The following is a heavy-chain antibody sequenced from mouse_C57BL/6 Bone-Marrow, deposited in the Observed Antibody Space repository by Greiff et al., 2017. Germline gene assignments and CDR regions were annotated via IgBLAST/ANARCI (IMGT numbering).Heavy chain of an antibody. Sequence: EVMLVESGEGLVKPGGSLKLSCAASGFTFSSYAMSWVRQTPEKRLEWVAYISSGGDYIYYADTVKGRFTISRDNARNTLYLQMSSLKSEDTAMYYCTRGRVGLLSMDYWGQGTSVTVSS. V-gene: IGHV5-9-1*02. J-gene: IGHJ4*01. D-gene: IGHD2-10*01. CDR1: GFTFSSYA. CDR3: TRGRVGLLSMDY. CDR2: ISSGGDYI.